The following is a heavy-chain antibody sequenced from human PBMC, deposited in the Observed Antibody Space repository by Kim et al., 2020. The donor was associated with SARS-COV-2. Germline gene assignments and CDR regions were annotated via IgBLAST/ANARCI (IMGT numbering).Heavy chain of an antibody. Sequence: SETLSLTCTVSGGSVSSGSYYWSWIRQPPGKGLEWIGYIYYSGSTNYNPSLKSRVTISVDTSKNQFSLKLSSVTAADTAVYYCARFMSSGRRDFDYWGQGTLVTVSS. CDR2: IYYSGST. CDR3: ARFMSSGRRDFDY. D-gene: IGHD3-10*01. CDR1: GGSVSSGSYY. V-gene: IGHV4-61*01. J-gene: IGHJ4*02.